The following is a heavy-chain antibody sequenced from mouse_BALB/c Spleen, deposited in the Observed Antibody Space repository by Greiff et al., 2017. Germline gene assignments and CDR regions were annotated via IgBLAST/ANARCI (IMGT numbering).Heavy chain of an antibody. D-gene: IGHD2-3*01. CDR2: IWGDGST. Sequence: VKLQESGPGLVAPSQSLSITCTVSGFSLTGYGVNWVRQPPGKGLEWLGMIWGDGSTDYNSALKSRLSISKDNSKSQVFLKMNSLQTDDTARYYCARGGYYLYYAMDYWGQGTSVTVSS. J-gene: IGHJ4*01. V-gene: IGHV2-6-7*01. CDR1: GFSLTGYG. CDR3: ARGGYYLYYAMDY.